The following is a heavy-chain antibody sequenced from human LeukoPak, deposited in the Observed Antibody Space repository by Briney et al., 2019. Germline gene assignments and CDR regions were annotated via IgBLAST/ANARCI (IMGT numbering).Heavy chain of an antibody. CDR3: ARTGTTAMVNYFDY. J-gene: IGHJ4*02. CDR2: INHSGST. D-gene: IGHD5-18*01. V-gene: IGHV4-34*01. CDR1: GGSFSGYY. Sequence: SETLSLTCAVYGGSFSGYYWSWIRQPPGKGLEWIGEINHSGSTNYNPSLKSRVTISVDTSKNQFSLKLSSVTAADTAVYYCARTGTTAMVNYFDYWGQGTLVTVSS.